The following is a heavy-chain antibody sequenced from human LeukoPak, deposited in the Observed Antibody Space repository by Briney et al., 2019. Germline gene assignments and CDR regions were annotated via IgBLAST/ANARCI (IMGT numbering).Heavy chain of an antibody. CDR2: IWYDGSNK. D-gene: IGHD3-3*01. J-gene: IGHJ3*02. CDR3: ARSEFEAFDM. V-gene: IGHV3-33*03. Sequence: GGSLRLSCAASGFTFSSYGMHWVRQAPGKGLEWVAVIWYDGSNKYYADSVKGRFTISRDNAKNSLYLQMTSLRAEDTAVYYCARSEFEAFDMWGQGTMVTVSS. CDR1: GFTFSSYG.